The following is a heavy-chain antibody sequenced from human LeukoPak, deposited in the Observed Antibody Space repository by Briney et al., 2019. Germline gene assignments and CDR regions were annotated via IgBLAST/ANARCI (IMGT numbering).Heavy chain of an antibody. J-gene: IGHJ4*02. Sequence: PSETLSLTCTVSGYYISSGYYWSWIRQPPGKGLEWIGSIYHSGSTYYNPSLKSRVTISVDTSKNQFSLKLSSVIAADTAVYYCASFSSSWDTDYWGQGTLVTVSS. CDR2: IYHSGST. CDR1: GYYISSGYY. V-gene: IGHV4-38-2*02. D-gene: IGHD6-13*01. CDR3: ASFSSSWDTDY.